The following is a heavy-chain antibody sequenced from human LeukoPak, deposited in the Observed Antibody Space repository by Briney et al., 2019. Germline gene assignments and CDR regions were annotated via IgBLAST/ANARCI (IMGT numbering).Heavy chain of an antibody. CDR3: ARHIGGGIEDMDV. CDR2: IYVTGT. J-gene: IGHJ6*03. V-gene: IGHV4-59*08. CDR1: GGSIGTYY. Sequence: SETLSLTCTVSGGSIGTYYWSWIRQSPGKGLEWIGYIYVTGTRYNPYLQSRVTISVARSRNQFFLKMRSVTAADTAVYYCARHIGGGIEDMDVWGKGTKVIVSS. D-gene: IGHD3-16*02.